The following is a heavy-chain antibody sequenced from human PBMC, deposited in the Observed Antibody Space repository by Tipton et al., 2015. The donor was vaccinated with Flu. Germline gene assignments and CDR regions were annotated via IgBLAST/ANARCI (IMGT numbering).Heavy chain of an antibody. D-gene: IGHD1-1*01. CDR1: EDHMSNFY. V-gene: IGHV4-4*07. J-gene: IGHJ4*02. CDR3: VREYGTMDY. CDR2: IHTNGKT. Sequence: TLSLTCSVSEDHMSNFYWSWVRQPAGEGLEWIGRIHTNGKTDYNPSLKSRVAMSIATSKKQFSLHVTPVTAADTAVYYCVREYGTMDYWGQGRLVTVSS.